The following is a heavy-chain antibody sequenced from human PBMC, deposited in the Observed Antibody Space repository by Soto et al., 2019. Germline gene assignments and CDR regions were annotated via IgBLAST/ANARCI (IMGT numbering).Heavy chain of an antibody. Sequence: QVQLVQSGAEVKKPGSSVKVSCKASGDTFTSETISWVRQAPGQGLEWMGGIIPLFGAANYAQKFQGRVTISADESTSTVYMELSSLRSDDMAVYYCATELGENPASPFDSWGQGTLVTVSS. CDR1: GDTFTSET. J-gene: IGHJ4*02. V-gene: IGHV1-69*01. D-gene: IGHD2-21*01. CDR2: IIPLFGAA. CDR3: ATELGENPASPFDS.